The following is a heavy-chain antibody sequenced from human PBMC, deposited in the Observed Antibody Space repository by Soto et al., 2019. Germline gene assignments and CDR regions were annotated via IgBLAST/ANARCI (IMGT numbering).Heavy chain of an antibody. D-gene: IGHD5-12*01. CDR2: INHSGST. J-gene: IGHJ5*02. Sequence: SETLSLTCTVYGGSFSGYYRSWIRQPPGKGLEWIGEINHSGSTNYNPSLKSRVTISVDTSKNQFSLKLSSVTAADTAVYYCARGGNCFGYHGHPRNLSPYRARRSFDP. V-gene: IGHV4-34*01. CDR3: ARGGNCFGYHGHPRNLSPYRARRSFDP. CDR1: GGSFSGYY.